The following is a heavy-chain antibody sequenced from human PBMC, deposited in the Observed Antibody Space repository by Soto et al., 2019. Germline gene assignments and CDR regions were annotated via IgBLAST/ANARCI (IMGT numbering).Heavy chain of an antibody. CDR2: IKSKTDGGTT. D-gene: IGHD3-3*01. Sequence: GGSLRLSCAASGFTVSNAWMSWVRQAPGKGLEWVGRIKSKTDGGTTDYAAPVKGRFTISRDDSKNTLYLQMNSLKTEDTAVYCCTTYQYYDFWSGYYPDAFDIWGQGTMVTVSS. V-gene: IGHV3-15*01. J-gene: IGHJ3*02. CDR3: TTYQYYDFWSGYYPDAFDI. CDR1: GFTVSNAW.